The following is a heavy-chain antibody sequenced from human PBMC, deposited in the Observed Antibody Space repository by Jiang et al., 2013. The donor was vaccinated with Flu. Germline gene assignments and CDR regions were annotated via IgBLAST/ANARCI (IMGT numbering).Heavy chain of an antibody. J-gene: IGHJ6*02. D-gene: IGHD3-22*01. Sequence: PGAAVKVSCKASGYTFTSYGINWVRQAPGQGLEWLGRISANKGNTNYAQKVQGRVTMTTETSTTTAYMELRSLRSDDTAVYYCVRDNSAYYYDLGDYSYGMDVWGQGTTVTVSS. CDR3: VRDNSAYYYDLGDYSYGMDV. CDR1: GYTFTSYG. CDR2: ISANKGNT. V-gene: IGHV1-18*04.